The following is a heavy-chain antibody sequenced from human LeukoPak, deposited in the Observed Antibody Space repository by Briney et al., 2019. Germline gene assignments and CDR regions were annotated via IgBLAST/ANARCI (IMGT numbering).Heavy chain of an antibody. Sequence: GASVKVSCKASGGTFSSYAISWVRQAPGQGLEWMGGIIPIFGTANYAQKFQGRVTITADESTSTAYMELSSLRSEDTAVYYCARGDRYCSGGSCSFSDYWGQGTLVTVSS. D-gene: IGHD2-15*01. V-gene: IGHV1-69*13. J-gene: IGHJ4*02. CDR2: IIPIFGTA. CDR3: ARGDRYCSGGSCSFSDY. CDR1: GGTFSSYA.